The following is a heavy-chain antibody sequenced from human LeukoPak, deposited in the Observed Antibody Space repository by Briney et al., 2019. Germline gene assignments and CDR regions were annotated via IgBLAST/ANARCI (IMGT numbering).Heavy chain of an antibody. CDR3: AKGYCTGASCYVLDS. V-gene: IGHV1-46*01. D-gene: IGHD2-15*01. CDR2: INPSVGST. CDR1: GSEFTTSY. J-gene: IGHJ4*02. Sequence: GASGKLCCSAAGSEFTTSYIHWVRLAPGQGLEWMGTINPSVGSTTYGQRFHGRVTMTSDTSTTTVYMDLSSLTSEDTAIYYCAKGYCTGASCYVLDSWGQGTLVTVSS.